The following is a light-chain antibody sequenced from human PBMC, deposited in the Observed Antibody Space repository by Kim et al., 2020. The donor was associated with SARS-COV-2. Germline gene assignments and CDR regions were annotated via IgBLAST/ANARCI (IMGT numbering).Light chain of an antibody. CDR1: SSNIGSNY. CDR3: AAWDDSLSGYVV. J-gene: IGLJ2*01. Sequence: QRVTIACSGSSSNIGSNYVYWYHQLPGTAPKLLIYRKNQRPSGVPDRFSGSKSGTSASLAISGLRSEDEADYYCAAWDDSLSGYVVFGGGTQLTVL. V-gene: IGLV1-47*01. CDR2: RKN.